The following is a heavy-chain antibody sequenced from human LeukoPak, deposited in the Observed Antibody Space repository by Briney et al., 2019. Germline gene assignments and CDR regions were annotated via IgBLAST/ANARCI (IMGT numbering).Heavy chain of an antibody. J-gene: IGHJ4*02. Sequence: ASVKVSCKASGYTFTGSYLHWVRQAPGQGLEWMGWINPNSGATNYARQFQGRVTMTRDTSISTAYMELSRLRSDDTAVYHCARGLTTVTFDCWGQRTLVTVTS. V-gene: IGHV1-2*02. CDR1: GYTFTGSY. CDR3: ARGLTTVTFDC. CDR2: INPNSGAT. D-gene: IGHD4-17*01.